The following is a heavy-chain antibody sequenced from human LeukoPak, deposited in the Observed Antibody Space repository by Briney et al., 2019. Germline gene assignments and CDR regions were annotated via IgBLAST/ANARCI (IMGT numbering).Heavy chain of an antibody. D-gene: IGHD2-2*01. V-gene: IGHV3-21*01. J-gene: IGHJ4*02. CDR2: ISSSSSYI. Sequence: GGSLRLSCAASGFTFSSYSMNWVRQAPGKGLEWVSSISSSSSYIYYADSVKGRFTISGDNAKNSLYLQMNSLRAEDTAVYYCARRSICSSTSCYWGYFDYWGQGTLVTVSS. CDR1: GFTFSSYS. CDR3: ARRSICSSTSCYWGYFDY.